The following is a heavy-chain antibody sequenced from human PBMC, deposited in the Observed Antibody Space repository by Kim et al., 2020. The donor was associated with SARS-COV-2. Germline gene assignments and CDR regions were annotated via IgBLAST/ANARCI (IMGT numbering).Heavy chain of an antibody. D-gene: IGHD6-19*01. J-gene: IGHJ4*02. Sequence: NYTPSLKSRVTISVDTSKNQFSLKLSSVTAADTAVYYCARGRYSSGWYFDYWGQGTLVTVSS. V-gene: IGHV4-34*01. CDR3: ARGRYSSGWYFDY.